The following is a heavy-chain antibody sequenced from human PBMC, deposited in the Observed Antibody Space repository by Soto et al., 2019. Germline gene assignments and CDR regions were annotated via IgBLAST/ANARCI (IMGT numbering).Heavy chain of an antibody. CDR2: ISAYNGNT. CDR3: ARAALPATIRPTTNSAFDI. Sequence: ASVKVSCKASGYTFTSYGISWVRQAPGQGLEWMGWISAYNGNTNYAQKLQGRVTMTTDTSTSTAYMELRSLRSDDTAVYYCARAALPATIRPTTNSAFDIWGQGTMVTVS. V-gene: IGHV1-18*01. CDR1: GYTFTSYG. J-gene: IGHJ3*02.